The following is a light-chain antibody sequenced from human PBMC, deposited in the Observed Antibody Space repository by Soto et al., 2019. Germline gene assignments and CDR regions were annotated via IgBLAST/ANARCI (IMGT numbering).Light chain of an antibody. J-gene: IGKJ2*01. CDR1: RRVLYSGSNQES. CDR2: WAS. CDR3: QQYHNAPYT. V-gene: IGKV4-1*01. Sequence: DIVLTQSPDSLAVSLGERATINCKSSRRVLYSGSNQESIAWYQKKPGQPPSLLFFWASTRESGVPDRFTASGSGKDFTLTITSLQAEDVAVYYCQQYHNAPYTFGQGTKLEIK.